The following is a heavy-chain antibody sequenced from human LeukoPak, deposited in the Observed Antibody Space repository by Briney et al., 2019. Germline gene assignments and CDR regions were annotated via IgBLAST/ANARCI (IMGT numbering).Heavy chain of an antibody. CDR3: ARGPYDSSGYYLY. CDR2: ISYDGSNK. D-gene: IGHD3-22*01. CDR1: GFTFSSYA. J-gene: IGHJ4*02. V-gene: IGHV3-30-3*01. Sequence: GGSLGLSCAASGFTFSSYAMHWVRQAPGKGLEWVAVISYDGSNKYYADSVKGRFTISRGNSKNTLYLQMNSLGAEDTAVYYCARGPYDSSGYYLYWGQGTLVTVSS.